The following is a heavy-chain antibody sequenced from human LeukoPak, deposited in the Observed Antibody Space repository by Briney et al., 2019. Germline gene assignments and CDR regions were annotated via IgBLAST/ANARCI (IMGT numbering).Heavy chain of an antibody. V-gene: IGHV4-30-2*01. J-gene: IGHJ5*02. D-gene: IGHD5-12*01. Sequence: SQTLSLTCAVSGGSISSGGYSWSWIRQPPGKGLEWIGYIYHSGSTYYNPSLKSRVTISVDRSKNQFSLKLSSVTAADTAVYYCARGNSGYDPGWFDPWGQGTLVTVPS. CDR3: ARGNSGYDPGWFDP. CDR1: GGSISSGGYS. CDR2: IYHSGST.